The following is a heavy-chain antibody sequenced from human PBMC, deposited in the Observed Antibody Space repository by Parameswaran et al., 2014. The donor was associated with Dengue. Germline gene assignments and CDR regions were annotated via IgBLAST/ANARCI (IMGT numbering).Heavy chain of an antibody. Sequence: PGKGLERVANIKQGGSEKYYVDSVKGRFTISRDNAENSLYLQMNSLRAEDTAVYYCARDLGLDYWSQGTLVTVSS. CDR3: ARDLGLDY. CDR2: IKQGGSEK. J-gene: IGHJ4*02. D-gene: IGHD3-16*01. V-gene: IGHV3-7*01.